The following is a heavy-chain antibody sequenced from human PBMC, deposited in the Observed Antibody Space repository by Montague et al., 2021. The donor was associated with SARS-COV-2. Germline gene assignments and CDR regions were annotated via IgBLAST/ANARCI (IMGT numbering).Heavy chain of an antibody. D-gene: IGHD3-3*01. J-gene: IGHJ3*01. V-gene: IGHV4-34*01. CDR1: GGSFTGYY. CDR2: INNSGSS. Sequence: SETLSLTCAVYGGSFTGYYWTWICQPPGTGKEWNGEINNSGSSNYNPSLESRVTMSVDTSKNKFSLRLNSVSAADTDVYYCVRAQVTIFGVLIMLPAAGAVDVWGQGQRSPSLQ. CDR3: VRAQVTIFGVLIMLPAAGAVDV.